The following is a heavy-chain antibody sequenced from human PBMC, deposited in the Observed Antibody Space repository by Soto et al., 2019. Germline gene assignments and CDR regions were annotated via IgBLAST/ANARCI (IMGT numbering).Heavy chain of an antibody. D-gene: IGHD5-18*01. CDR3: AKDHHWIKLHYYMDV. CDR1: GFTFDDYA. Sequence: PGGSLRLSCAASGFTFDDYAMHWVRQAPGKGLEWVSGISWNSGSIGYADSVKGRFTISRDNAKNSLYLQMNSLRAEDTALYYCAKDHHWIKLHYYMDVWGKGTTVTVSS. V-gene: IGHV3-9*01. J-gene: IGHJ6*03. CDR2: ISWNSGSI.